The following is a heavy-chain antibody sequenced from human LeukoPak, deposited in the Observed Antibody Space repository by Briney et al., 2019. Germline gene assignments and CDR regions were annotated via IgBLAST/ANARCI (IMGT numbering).Heavy chain of an antibody. CDR3: ARRAYCSSTSCYGNWFDP. J-gene: IGHJ5*02. Sequence: GASVKVSCKASGYTFTSYDINWVRQATGQGLEWMGWVNPNSGNTGYAQKFQGRVTITRNTSISTAYMELSSLRSEDTAVYYCARRAYCSSTSCYGNWFDPWGQGTLVTVSS. CDR1: GYTFTSYD. V-gene: IGHV1-8*03. D-gene: IGHD2-2*01. CDR2: VNPNSGNT.